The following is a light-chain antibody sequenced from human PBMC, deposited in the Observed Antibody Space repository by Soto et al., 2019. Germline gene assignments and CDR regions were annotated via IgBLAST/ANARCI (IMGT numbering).Light chain of an antibody. CDR1: SSNIGSNT. CDR3: AAWDDSLNGPV. CDR2: SYN. V-gene: IGLV1-44*01. Sequence: QSALTQPPSASGTPGQRVTISCSGSSSNIGSNTVNWYQQLPGTAPKLLIYSYNQRPSGVPDRFSGSKSGPSASLAISGLQSDDEADYYCAAWDDSLNGPVFGTGTKVTVL. J-gene: IGLJ1*01.